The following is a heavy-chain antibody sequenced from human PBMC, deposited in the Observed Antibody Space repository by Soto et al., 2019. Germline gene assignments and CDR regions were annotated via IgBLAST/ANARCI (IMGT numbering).Heavy chain of an antibody. CDR1: GFTFSSYG. Sequence: PGGSLRLSCAASGFTFSSYGMHWVRQAPGKGLEWVAVIWYDGSNKYYADSVKGRFTISRDNSKNTLYLQMNSLRAEDTAVYYCAREGYYGSGLSMDVWGQGTTVTVSS. V-gene: IGHV3-33*01. CDR2: IWYDGSNK. CDR3: AREGYYGSGLSMDV. D-gene: IGHD3-10*01. J-gene: IGHJ6*02.